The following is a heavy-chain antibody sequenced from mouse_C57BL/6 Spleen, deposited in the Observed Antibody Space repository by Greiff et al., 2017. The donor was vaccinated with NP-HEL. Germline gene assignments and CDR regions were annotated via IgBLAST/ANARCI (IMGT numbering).Heavy chain of an antibody. V-gene: IGHV1-26*01. CDR1: GYTFTDYY. D-gene: IGHD2-1*01. J-gene: IGHJ4*01. Sequence: VQLQQSGPELVKPGASVKISCKASGYTFTDYYMNWVKQSHGKSLEWIGDINPNNGGTSYNQKFKGKATLTVDKSSSTAYMELRSLTSEDSAVYYCARHGNYYAMDYWGQGTSVTVSS. CDR3: ARHGNYYAMDY. CDR2: INPNNGGT.